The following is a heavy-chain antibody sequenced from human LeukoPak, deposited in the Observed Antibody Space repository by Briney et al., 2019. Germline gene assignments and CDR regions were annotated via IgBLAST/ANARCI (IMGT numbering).Heavy chain of an antibody. CDR2: INPNSGGT. CDR1: GYTFTSYG. CDR3: ARGGIITMIPLHLTSGTSGFDY. J-gene: IGHJ4*02. Sequence: ASVKVSCKASGYTFTSYGISWVRQAPGQGLEWMGWINPNSGGTNYAQKFQGRVTMTRDTSISTAYMELSRLRSDDTAVYYCARGGIITMIPLHLTSGTSGFDYWGQGTLVTVSS. V-gene: IGHV1-2*02. D-gene: IGHD3-22*01.